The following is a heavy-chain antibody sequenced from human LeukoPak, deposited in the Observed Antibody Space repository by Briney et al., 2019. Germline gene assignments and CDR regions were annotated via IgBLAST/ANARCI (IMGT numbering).Heavy chain of an antibody. Sequence: SETLSLTCNVFGVSISNYFWSWLRQPAGKGLEWIGRFYASGTTYYNPSLRGRVTLSMDTSKNHFSLKLTSVTAADTAVYYCARIHCGGGSCDTFDPWGQGTLVTVSS. CDR3: ARIHCGGGSCDTFDP. V-gene: IGHV4-4*07. D-gene: IGHD2-21*01. CDR2: FYASGTT. CDR1: GVSISNYF. J-gene: IGHJ5*02.